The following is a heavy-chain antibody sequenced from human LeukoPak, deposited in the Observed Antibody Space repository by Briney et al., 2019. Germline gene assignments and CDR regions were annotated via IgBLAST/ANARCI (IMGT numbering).Heavy chain of an antibody. J-gene: IGHJ4*02. V-gene: IGHV3-23*01. CDR2: ISESGGST. D-gene: IGHD3-10*01. Sequence: GGXLXLSXXVSGFTFSTSAMSWVRQAPGKGLEWVSGISESGGSTYYADSVKGRFTSSRDNSKNTLYLQMNNLRAEDTAAYYCAKGSFWGQGTLVIVSS. CDR3: AKGSF. CDR1: GFTFSTSA.